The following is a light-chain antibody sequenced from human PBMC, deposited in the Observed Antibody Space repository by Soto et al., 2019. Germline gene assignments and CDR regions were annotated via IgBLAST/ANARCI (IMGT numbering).Light chain of an antibody. J-gene: IGLJ2*01. CDR3: AVWDDSLNAVV. Sequence: QPVLTQPPSASGTPGQRVTISCSGSSSNIGSNTVNWYQQFPGTAPKLLIYSNNQGPSGVPARFSGSKSGTSASLAISGLQSEDEADYYCAVWDDSLNAVVFGGGTKVTVL. V-gene: IGLV1-44*01. CDR1: SSNIGSNT. CDR2: SNN.